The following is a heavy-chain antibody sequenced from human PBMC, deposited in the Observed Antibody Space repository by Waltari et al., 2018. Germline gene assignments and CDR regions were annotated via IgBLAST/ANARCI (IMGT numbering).Heavy chain of an antibody. J-gene: IGHJ6*03. CDR1: GYTLTGLS. D-gene: IGHD2-15*01. CDR2: FHPADSKA. V-gene: IGHV1-24*01. Sequence: QVQVVQSGAEVKKPGASVKVSCKISGYTLTGLSIHWVRRVPGKGLEWMVGFHPADSKAIPAQNFQGRITMTDDTSIDTASMELSSLSSEDTAMYYFHLTGRNIVIASAASPAYYSYMGVWGRGTAVTVSS. CDR3: HLTGRNIVIASAASPAYYSYMGV.